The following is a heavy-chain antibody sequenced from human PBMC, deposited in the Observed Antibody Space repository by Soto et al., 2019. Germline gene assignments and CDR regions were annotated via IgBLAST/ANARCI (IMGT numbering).Heavy chain of an antibody. CDR3: ARPRSSGWYIAFDI. Sequence: ASVKVSCKASGYTFTSYDINWVRQATGQGLEWMGWMNPNSGNTGYAQKFQGRVTMTRNTSISTAYMELSSLRSEDTAVYYCARPRSSGWYIAFDIWGQGTMVTVSS. V-gene: IGHV1-8*01. CDR2: MNPNSGNT. CDR1: GYTFTSYD. D-gene: IGHD6-19*01. J-gene: IGHJ3*02.